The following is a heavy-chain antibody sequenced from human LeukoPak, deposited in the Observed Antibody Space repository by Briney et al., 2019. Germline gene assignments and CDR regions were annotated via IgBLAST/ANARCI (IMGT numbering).Heavy chain of an antibody. CDR3: AREWDDSSGYYNY. V-gene: IGHV3-23*01. D-gene: IGHD3-22*01. CDR1: GFTFYAYA. J-gene: IGHJ4*02. CDR2: IGGSGDST. Sequence: GGSLRLSCAASGFTFYAYAMTWVRQAPGKGLEWVSGIGGSGDSTIYADSVRGRFTISRDNSKNTLYLQMNSLRAEDTAVYYCAREWDDSSGYYNYWGQGTLVTVSS.